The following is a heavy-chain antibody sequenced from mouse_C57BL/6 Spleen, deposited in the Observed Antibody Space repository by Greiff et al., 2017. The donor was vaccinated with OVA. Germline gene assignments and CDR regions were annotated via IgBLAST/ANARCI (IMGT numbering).Heavy chain of an antibody. CDR2: IYPGSGST. D-gene: IGHD2-4*01. Sequence: QVQLQQSGAELVKPGASVKMSCKASGYTFTSYWITWVKQRPGQGLEWIGDIYPGSGSTNYNEKFKSKATLTVDTSSSTAYMQLSSLTSEDSAVYYCARERELRRGYYAMDYWGQGTSVTVSS. V-gene: IGHV1-55*01. CDR3: ARERELRRGYYAMDY. J-gene: IGHJ4*01. CDR1: GYTFTSYW.